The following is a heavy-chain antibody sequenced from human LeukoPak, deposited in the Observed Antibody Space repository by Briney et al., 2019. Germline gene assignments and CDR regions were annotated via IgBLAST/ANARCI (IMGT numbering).Heavy chain of an antibody. J-gene: IGHJ4*02. CDR1: GGTFSSYI. V-gene: IGHV1-69*05. CDR2: IFPLFGTA. D-gene: IGHD3-10*01. Sequence: SVKVSCKASGGTFSSYIISWVRQAPGQGLECMGGIFPLFGTANYAQKFQGRVTITTDESTSTAYMELSSLRSEDTAVYYCASRVRGPFPFDYWGQGTLVTVSS. CDR3: ASRVRGPFPFDY.